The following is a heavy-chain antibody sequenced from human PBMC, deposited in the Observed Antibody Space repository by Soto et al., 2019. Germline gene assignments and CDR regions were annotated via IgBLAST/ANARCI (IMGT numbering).Heavy chain of an antibody. CDR3: ARTSKFDC. D-gene: IGHD6-6*01. J-gene: IGHJ4*02. Sequence: QVQLQQWGAGLLKPSETLSLTCAVYCGSFRGYYWSWIRQPPGKGLEWIGEINHSGSTNYNPSLKSRVTMSVDTSKNQFSLKLSSVTAADTAVYYCARTSKFDCWGQGTLVIVSS. V-gene: IGHV4-34*01. CDR2: INHSGST. CDR1: CGSFRGYY.